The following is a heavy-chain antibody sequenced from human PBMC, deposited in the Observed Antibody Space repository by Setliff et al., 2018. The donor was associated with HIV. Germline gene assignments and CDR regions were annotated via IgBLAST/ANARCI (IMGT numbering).Heavy chain of an antibody. CDR2: IYSDGRT. V-gene: IGHV3-53*01. D-gene: IGHD3-16*01. J-gene: IGHJ5*02. CDR1: GFTVRDNF. CDR3: AKGVKWLDP. Sequence: LRLSCAASGFTVRDNFMTWVRQAPGKGLEWVSVIYSDGRTFYADSVKGRFTISRDDSKNTLYLQMNSLRVEDTAAYYRAKGVKWLDPWGQGIQVTVSS.